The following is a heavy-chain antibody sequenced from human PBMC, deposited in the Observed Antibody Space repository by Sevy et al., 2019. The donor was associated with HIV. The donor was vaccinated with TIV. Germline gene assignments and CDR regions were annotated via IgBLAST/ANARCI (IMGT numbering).Heavy chain of an antibody. D-gene: IGHD3-16*01. CDR2: IKPITDAGTT. CDR1: GFTFSNAW. Sequence: GGSLRLSCTASGFTFSNAWMTWVRQTPERGLEWVALIKPITDAGTTDYAAPVQGRFTISRDASKNTVYLQLNSLKTEDTAVYYCTVRPVSVWGQGTLVTVSS. CDR3: TVRPVSV. V-gene: IGHV3-15*01. J-gene: IGHJ4*02.